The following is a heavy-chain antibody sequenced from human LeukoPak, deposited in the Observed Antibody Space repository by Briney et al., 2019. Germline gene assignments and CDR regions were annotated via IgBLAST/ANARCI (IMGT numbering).Heavy chain of an antibody. V-gene: IGHV1-46*01. CDR1: GYTFTSYY. CDR2: INPSGGST. D-gene: IGHD1-26*01. CDR3: ATDRSGSRSFDY. Sequence: ASVKVSCKASGYTFTSYYMHWVRQAPGQGLEWMGIINPSGGSTSYAQKFQGRVTMTRDMSTSTVYMELSSLRSEDTAVYYCATDRSGSRSFDYWGQGTLVTVSS. J-gene: IGHJ4*02.